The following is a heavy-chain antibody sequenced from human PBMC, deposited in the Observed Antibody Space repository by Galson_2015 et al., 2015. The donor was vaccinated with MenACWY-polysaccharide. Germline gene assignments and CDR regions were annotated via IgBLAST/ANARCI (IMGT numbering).Heavy chain of an antibody. J-gene: IGHJ5*02. D-gene: IGHD2-15*01. Sequence: SLRLSCAASGFTFSSYWIHWVRQAPGKGLVWVSRTNGDGGATDYADSVKGRFTISRDNAKNTLYLQMNSLRAEDTAVYYCARAGAMYCRGGNFFFNWFDPWGQGTLVTVSS. CDR2: TNGDGGAT. V-gene: IGHV3-74*01. CDR3: ARAGAMYCRGGNFFFNWFDP. CDR1: GFTFSSYW.